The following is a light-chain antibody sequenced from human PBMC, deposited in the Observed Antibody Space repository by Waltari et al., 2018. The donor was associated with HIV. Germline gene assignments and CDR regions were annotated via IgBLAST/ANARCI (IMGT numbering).Light chain of an antibody. CDR3: QQYYSTPYT. V-gene: IGKV4-1*01. Sequence: DIVMTQSPDSLAVSLGERATIHCKSSQSLLYSSSNKNSLAWYQHKPGQPPELLIYWASTRDSGVPDRFSGSGSGTDFTLTISSLQAEDGAVYYCQQYYSTPYTFGLGPSWRSN. CDR2: WAS. J-gene: IGKJ2*01. CDR1: QSLLYSSSNKNS.